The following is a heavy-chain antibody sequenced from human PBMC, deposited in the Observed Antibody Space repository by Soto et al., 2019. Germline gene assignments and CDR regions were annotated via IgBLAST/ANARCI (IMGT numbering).Heavy chain of an antibody. Sequence: SETLSLTCAVYGGSFSGYYWSWIRQPPGKGLEWIGEINHSGSTNYNPSLKSRVTISVDTSKNQFFLKLSSVTAADTAVYYCASRRIDEMWCFDPWGQGTLVTVSS. CDR2: INHSGST. CDR3: ASRRIDEMWCFDP. J-gene: IGHJ5*02. CDR1: GGSFSGYY. V-gene: IGHV4-34*01. D-gene: IGHD2-21*01.